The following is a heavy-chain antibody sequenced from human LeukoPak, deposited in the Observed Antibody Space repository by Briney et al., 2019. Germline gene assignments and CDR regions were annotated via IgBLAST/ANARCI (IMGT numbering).Heavy chain of an antibody. CDR3: ARRGDYCSADNCYPWWFDP. CDR1: GYSFTNYW. D-gene: IGHD2-15*01. J-gene: IGHJ5*02. V-gene: IGHV5-51*01. CDR2: IYPCASDT. Sequence: GAPLKISCKGSGYSFTNYWFAWGGQIPGKGLEGMGIIYPCASDTRYSPRFQGPVTISADKSISTAYLQWSSLKASDTAMYYCARRGDYCSADNCYPWWFDPWGQGTLVTVSS.